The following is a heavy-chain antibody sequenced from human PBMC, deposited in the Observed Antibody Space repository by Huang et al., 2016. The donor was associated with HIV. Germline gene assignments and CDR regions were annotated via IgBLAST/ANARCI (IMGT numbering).Heavy chain of an antibody. CDR2: IYYSGST. CDR3: ARLPGSITMIRGVITDPY. Sequence: QLQLQESGPGLVKPSETLSLTCTVSGGSIRSDNYYWGWIRPPPWKGLEWLGSIYYSGSTYYNPSLKSRVTITVDTSKNQFSLKMRSVTAADTAVYYCARLPGSITMIRGVITDPYWGQGTLVTVSS. J-gene: IGHJ4*02. CDR1: GGSIRSDNYY. D-gene: IGHD3-10*01. V-gene: IGHV4-39*01.